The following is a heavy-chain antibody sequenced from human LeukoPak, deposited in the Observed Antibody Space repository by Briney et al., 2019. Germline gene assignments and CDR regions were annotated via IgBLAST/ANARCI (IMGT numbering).Heavy chain of an antibody. CDR3: AREGYGSGSYYDDDDYYYYYMDV. Sequence: SETLSLTCTVSGGSISSYYWGWVRQPPGKGLEWIGNIFYSGSTYYSPSLKSRVTISLDTSRNQFSLKLNSVTAADTAVYYCAREGYGSGSYYDDDDYYYYYMDVWGKGTTVTVSS. CDR2: IFYSGST. V-gene: IGHV4-39*07. CDR1: GGSISSYY. J-gene: IGHJ6*03. D-gene: IGHD3-10*01.